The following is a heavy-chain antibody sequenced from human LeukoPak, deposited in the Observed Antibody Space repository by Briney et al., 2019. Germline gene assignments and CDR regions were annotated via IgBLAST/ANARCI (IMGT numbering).Heavy chain of an antibody. V-gene: IGHV4-59*01. CDR3: ARAYSSSWYLNWFDP. CDR1: GGSIRSYY. CDR2: IYYSGST. Sequence: KPSETLSLTFTVSGGSIRSYYWSWIRQPPGKGLEWIGYIYYSGSTNHNPSLKSRVTISVDTSKNQFSLKLSSVTAADTAVYFCARAYSSSWYLNWFDPWGQGTLVTVSS. D-gene: IGHD6-13*01. J-gene: IGHJ5*02.